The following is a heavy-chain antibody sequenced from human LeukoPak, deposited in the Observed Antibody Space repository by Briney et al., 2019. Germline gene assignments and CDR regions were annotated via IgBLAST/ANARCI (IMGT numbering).Heavy chain of an antibody. Sequence: SETLSPTRAFYGGSFRGYYWSWIRQPPGKGPGGIGEINHSGSTNYNPSLKSRVTISVDTSKNQFSLKLSSVTAADTAVYYCARHDQLLYSYCYYGMDVWGQGTTVTVSS. CDR1: GGSFRGYY. CDR2: INHSGST. CDR3: ARHDQLLYSYCYYGMDV. J-gene: IGHJ6*02. D-gene: IGHD2-2*02. V-gene: IGHV4-34*01.